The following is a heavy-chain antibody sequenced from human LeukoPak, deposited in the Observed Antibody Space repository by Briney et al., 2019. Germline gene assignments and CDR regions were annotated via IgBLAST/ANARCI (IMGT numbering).Heavy chain of an antibody. D-gene: IGHD4-17*01. CDR1: GGTFSSYA. CDR3: ARDTATIYGDSDPNWFDP. CDR2: IIPIFGTA. J-gene: IGHJ5*02. V-gene: IGHV1-69*05. Sequence: SVKVSCKASGGTFSSYALSWVRQAPGQGLEWMGRIIPIFGTANYAQKFQGRVTITTDESTSTAYMELSSLRSEDTAVYYCARDTATIYGDSDPNWFDPWGQGTLVTVSS.